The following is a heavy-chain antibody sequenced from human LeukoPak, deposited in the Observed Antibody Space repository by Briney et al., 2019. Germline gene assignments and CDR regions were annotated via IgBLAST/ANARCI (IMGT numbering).Heavy chain of an antibody. CDR2: ICSSSSYI. D-gene: IGHD3-22*01. CDR3: ARDQLLEAASYYDQYGAFDI. V-gene: IGHV3-21*01. CDR1: GFTFSSYS. Sequence: GGSLRLSCAASGFTFSSYSMNWVRQAPGKGLEWVSAICSSSSYIYYADSVKGRFTISRDNAKNSLYLQMNSLRAEDTAVYYCARDQLLEAASYYDQYGAFDIWGQGTMVTVSS. J-gene: IGHJ3*02.